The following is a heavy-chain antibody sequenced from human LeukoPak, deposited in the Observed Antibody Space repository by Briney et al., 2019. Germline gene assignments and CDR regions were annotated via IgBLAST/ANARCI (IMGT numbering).Heavy chain of an antibody. Sequence: GRSLRLSCAASGFTFDDYAMHWVRQAPGKGLELVSGISWNSGSIGYADSVKGRFTISRDNAKNSLYLQMNSLSAEDTALYYCAKASTVTTHYFDYWGQGTLVTVSS. CDR1: GFTFDDYA. V-gene: IGHV3-9*01. J-gene: IGHJ4*02. D-gene: IGHD4-17*01. CDR3: AKASTVTTHYFDY. CDR2: ISWNSGSI.